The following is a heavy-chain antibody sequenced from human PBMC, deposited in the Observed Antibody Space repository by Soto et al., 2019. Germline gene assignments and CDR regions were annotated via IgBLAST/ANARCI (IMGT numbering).Heavy chain of an antibody. J-gene: IGHJ4*02. CDR1: RFTFSNYG. Sequence: GGSLRLSCAASRFTFSNYGMTWVRQAPGKGLEWVSHITGSGGAAYYADSVRGRFTIFRDEATNSLYLQMNSLRAEDTAVYYCARDKGSSSWHSFDHWGQGTLVTVSS. D-gene: IGHD2-2*01. CDR3: ARDKGSSSWHSFDH. V-gene: IGHV3-48*01. CDR2: ITGSGGAA.